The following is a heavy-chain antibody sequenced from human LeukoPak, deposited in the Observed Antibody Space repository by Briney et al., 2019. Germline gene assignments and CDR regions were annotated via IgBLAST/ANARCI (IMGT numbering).Heavy chain of an antibody. CDR3: ARHAPYYDYVWGSYRYDPDAFDI. J-gene: IGHJ3*02. D-gene: IGHD3-16*02. V-gene: IGHV4-38-2*01. CDR2: IYHSGST. Sequence: SETLSLTCAVSGYSISSGYYWGWIRQPPGKGLEWIGSIYHSGSTYYNPSLKSRVTISVDTSKNQFSLKLSSVTAADTAVYYCARHAPYYDYVWGSYRYDPDAFDIWGQGTMVTVSS. CDR1: GYSISSGYY.